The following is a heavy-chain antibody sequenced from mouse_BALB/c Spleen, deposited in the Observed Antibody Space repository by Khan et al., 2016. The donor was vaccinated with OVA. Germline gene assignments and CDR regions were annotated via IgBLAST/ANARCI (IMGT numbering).Heavy chain of an antibody. V-gene: IGHV1-7*01. J-gene: IGHJ3*01. CDR3: GRGGHYGAWFAY. Sequence: QVQLQQSGAELAKPGASVKISCKASGYSFTTYWMHWVKQRPGQGLEWIGYINPSTGYTDYNQKFKDKATLTADKSSSTAYMELSSLTSDDSAVDYCGRGGHYGAWFAYWGQGTLVTVSA. CDR1: GYSFTTYW. CDR2: INPSTGYT. D-gene: IGHD2-1*01.